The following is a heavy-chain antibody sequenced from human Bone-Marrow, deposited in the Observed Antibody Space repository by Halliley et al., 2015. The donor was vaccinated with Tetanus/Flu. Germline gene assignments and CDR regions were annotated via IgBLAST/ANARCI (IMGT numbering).Heavy chain of an antibody. Sequence: SSISGSSGTTYYADAVKGRFTISRHNSENTLYMEMKGLRAEDTAIYYCAKDESIYHEPDAFDIWGQGTMVTVSS. CDR3: AKDESIYHEPDAFDI. V-gene: IGHV3-23*01. J-gene: IGHJ3*02. D-gene: IGHD2-2*01. CDR2: ISGSSGTT.